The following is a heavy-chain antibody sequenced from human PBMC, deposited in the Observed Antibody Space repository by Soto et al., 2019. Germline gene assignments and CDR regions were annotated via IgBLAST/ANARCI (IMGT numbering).Heavy chain of an antibody. Sequence: SQTLSLTCAISGDSVSSTRAAWNWIRQSPSRDLEWLGRTYYRSEWSYDYAVSVKSRITINADTSKNQFSLQLNSVTPEDTAVYYCARAAFRGYYNDGLDVWGQGTTVTVSS. CDR3: ARAAFRGYYNDGLDV. CDR1: GDSVSSTRAA. J-gene: IGHJ6*02. V-gene: IGHV6-1*01. CDR2: TYYRSEWSY. D-gene: IGHD3-10*01.